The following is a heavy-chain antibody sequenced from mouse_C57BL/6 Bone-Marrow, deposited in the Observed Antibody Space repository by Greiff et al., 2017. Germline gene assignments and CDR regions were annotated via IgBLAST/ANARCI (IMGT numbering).Heavy chain of an antibody. V-gene: IGHV14-4*01. Sequence: VQLQQSGAELVRPGASVKLSCTASGFNIKDDYMHWVKQRPEQGLEWIGWIDPENGDTKSASKFPGKATLTADTSSSTAYLQLSSLTSEDTDVYYCTKRTYFDYWGQGTTLTVSS. CDR1: GFNIKDDY. CDR2: IDPENGDT. CDR3: TKRTYFDY. J-gene: IGHJ2*01.